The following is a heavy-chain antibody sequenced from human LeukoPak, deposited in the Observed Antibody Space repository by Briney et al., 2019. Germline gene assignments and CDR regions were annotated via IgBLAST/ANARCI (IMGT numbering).Heavy chain of an antibody. CDR2: IKQDGSEK. CDR3: VSQLDGTLKY. J-gene: IGHJ4*02. CDR1: GFTFSNYW. V-gene: IGHV3-7*02. Sequence: AGGSLRPSCATSGFTFSNYWMAWVRQAPGKGLEWMGNIKQDGSEKCYVDSVKGRFTFTRDNAKKSAYLQMNSLRADDTAVYYCVSQLDGTLKYWGQGTVVTVSS. D-gene: IGHD2-2*01.